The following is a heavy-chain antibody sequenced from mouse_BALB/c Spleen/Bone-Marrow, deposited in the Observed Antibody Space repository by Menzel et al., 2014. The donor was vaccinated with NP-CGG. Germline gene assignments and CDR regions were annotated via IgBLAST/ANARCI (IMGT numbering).Heavy chain of an antibody. V-gene: IGHV1S41*01. CDR3: ARFPIYYGNYGAMDY. J-gene: IGHJ4*01. CDR2: IAPGSGST. D-gene: IGHD2-1*01. CDR1: GYTFTSYW. Sequence: DLVKPGASVKLSCKASGYTFTSYWINWIKRRPGQGLEWIGRIAPGSGSTYYNEMFKGKATLTVDTSSSTAYIQLNSLSSEDSAVYFCARFPIYYGNYGAMDYWGQGTSVTVSS.